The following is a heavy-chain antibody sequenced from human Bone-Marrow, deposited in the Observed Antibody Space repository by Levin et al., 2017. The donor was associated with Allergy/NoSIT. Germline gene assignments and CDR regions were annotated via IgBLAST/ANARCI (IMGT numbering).Heavy chain of an antibody. CDR1: GGSFSGYY. CDR2: INHSGST. J-gene: IGHJ4*02. D-gene: IGHD1-7*01. CDR3: ARVSWNYHFDY. V-gene: IGHV4-34*01. Sequence: SETLSLTCAVYGGSFSGYYWSWIRQPPGKGLEWIGEINHSGSTNYNPSLKSRVTISVDTSKNQFSLKLSSVTAADTAVYYCARVSWNYHFDYWGQGTLVTVSS.